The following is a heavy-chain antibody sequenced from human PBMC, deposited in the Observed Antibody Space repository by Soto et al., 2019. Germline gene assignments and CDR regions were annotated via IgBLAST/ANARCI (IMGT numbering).Heavy chain of an antibody. Sequence: PGGSLRLSCAASGFTFSSYDMHWVRQATGKGLEWVSAIGTAGDTYYPGSVKGRFTISRENAKNSLYLQMNSLRAGDTAVYYCARGGYYGSGSYPYYAYWGQGTLVTVSS. J-gene: IGHJ4*02. V-gene: IGHV3-13*04. CDR3: ARGGYYGSGSYPYYAY. CDR1: GFTFSSYD. D-gene: IGHD3-10*01. CDR2: IGTAGDT.